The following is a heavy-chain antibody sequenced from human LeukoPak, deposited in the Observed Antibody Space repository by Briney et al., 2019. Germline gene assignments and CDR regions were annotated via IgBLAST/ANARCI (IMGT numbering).Heavy chain of an antibody. J-gene: IGHJ5*02. V-gene: IGHV4-34*01. D-gene: IGHD2-2*01. CDR2: INHRGST. Sequence: SETLSLTCAVYGGSFSGYYWSWIRQPPGKGLEWIGEINHRGSTNYNPSLKSRVTIAVDTYKNQFSLKLSCVSAAAPALYYGARVRASWGYHRPVWFDPWGQGTLVTVSS. CDR1: GGSFSGYY. CDR3: ARVRASWGYHRPVWFDP.